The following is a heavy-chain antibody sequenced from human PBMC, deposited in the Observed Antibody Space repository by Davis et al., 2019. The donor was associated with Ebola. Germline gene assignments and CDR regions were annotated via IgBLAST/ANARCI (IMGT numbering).Heavy chain of an antibody. Sequence: GGSLRRSCAASGFTFSRYDMHWVRQAPGKGLEWVAIISYDGSNKYYADSVKGRFTISRDNSKNTLYLQMDGLRAEDTAVYYCAKERSQWIQLWLLHYWGQGTLVTVSS. V-gene: IGHV3-30*18. D-gene: IGHD5-18*01. CDR2: ISYDGSNK. CDR3: AKERSQWIQLWLLHY. CDR1: GFTFSRYD. J-gene: IGHJ4*02.